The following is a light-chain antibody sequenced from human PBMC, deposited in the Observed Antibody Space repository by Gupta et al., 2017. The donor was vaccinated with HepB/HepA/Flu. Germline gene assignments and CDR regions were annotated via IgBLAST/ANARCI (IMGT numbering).Light chain of an antibody. CDR3: CTFAGSNTHVV. CDR2: EVN. V-gene: IGLV2-23*02. J-gene: IGLJ2*01. Sequence: QSALTQPASVSGSPGQSITISCTGTSSDVGKYNLVSWYQKHPGKAPQVVIYEVNRRPSGVSNRFSGSKSGNTASLTISGLQGEDEAEYYCCTFAGSNTHVVFGGGTKLTVL. CDR1: SSDVGKYNL.